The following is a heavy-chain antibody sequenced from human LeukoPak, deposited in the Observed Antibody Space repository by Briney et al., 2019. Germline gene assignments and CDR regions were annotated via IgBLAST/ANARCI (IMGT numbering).Heavy chain of an antibody. CDR1: GYSISSGYY. CDR3: AREDTAMVTPYYFDY. Sequence: SETLSLTCTVSGYSISSGYYWGWIRQPPGKGLEWIGSIYHSGSTYYNPSLKSRVTISVDTSKNQFSLKLSSVTAADTAVYYCAREDTAMVTPYYFDYWGQGTLVTVSS. CDR2: IYHSGST. V-gene: IGHV4-38-2*02. D-gene: IGHD5-18*01. J-gene: IGHJ4*02.